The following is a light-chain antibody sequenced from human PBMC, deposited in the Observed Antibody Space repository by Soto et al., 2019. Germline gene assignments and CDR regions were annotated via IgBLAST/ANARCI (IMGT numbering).Light chain of an antibody. CDR2: KVS. V-gene: IGKV2-30*01. CDR1: QSLVYNDGNIY. CDR3: MQGTHSWT. Sequence: DVVLTQSPLSLPVTLGQPASISCRSSQSLVYNDGNIYLNWFQQRPGQSPRRLIYKVSNRDSGVPDRFSGSGSGTDFTLQISRVEAEDVGVYYCMQGTHSWTFGQGTKVDI. J-gene: IGKJ1*01.